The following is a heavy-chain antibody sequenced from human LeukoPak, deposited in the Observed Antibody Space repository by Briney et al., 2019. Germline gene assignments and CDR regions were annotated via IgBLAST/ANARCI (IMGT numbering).Heavy chain of an antibody. Sequence: PSETLSLTCTVSGGSISSYYWSWIRQPPGKGLEWIGYIYYSGSTNYNPSLKSRVTISVDTSKNQFSLKLSSVTAADTAVYYCARDLAGVPGGAFDIWGQGTMVTVSS. V-gene: IGHV4-59*12. CDR3: ARDLAGVPGGAFDI. J-gene: IGHJ3*02. D-gene: IGHD3-10*01. CDR1: GGSISSYY. CDR2: IYYSGST.